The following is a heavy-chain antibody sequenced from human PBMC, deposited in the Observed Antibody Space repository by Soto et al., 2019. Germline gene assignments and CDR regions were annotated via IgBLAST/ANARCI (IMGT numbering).Heavy chain of an antibody. CDR1: GGTFRNYA. V-gene: IGHV1-69*01. CDR2: FIPILGGG. D-gene: IGHD1-26*01. J-gene: IGHJ3*01. CDR3: ARRSGSSSIAFVS. Sequence: QVQLVQSGAEVKKPGSSVKVSCKASGGTFRNYAINWVRQAPGQGLEWMGGFIPILGGGINAQKFQGRVTITADEPTSTAYRGRTSLKSEDTAMYYGARRSGSSSIAFVSWGKGKMAPFSS.